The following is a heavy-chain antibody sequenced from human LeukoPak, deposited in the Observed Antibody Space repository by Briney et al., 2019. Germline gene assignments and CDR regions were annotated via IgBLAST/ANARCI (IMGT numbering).Heavy chain of an antibody. CDR1: GGTFTSYA. CDR3: ARAGPWQIDP. J-gene: IGHJ5*02. CDR2: IIPILGIA. D-gene: IGHD3-10*01. Sequence: SVKVSCKASGGTFTSYAISWVRQAPGQGLVWMGRIIPILGIANYAQKFQGRVTITADKSTSTAYMELSSLRSEDTAVYYCARAGPWQIDPWGQGILVTVSS. V-gene: IGHV1-69*04.